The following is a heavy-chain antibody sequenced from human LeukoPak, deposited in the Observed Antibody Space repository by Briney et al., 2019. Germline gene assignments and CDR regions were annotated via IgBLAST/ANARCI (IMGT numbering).Heavy chain of an antibody. V-gene: IGHV4-59*01. CDR3: VRAQYSSSWDKIYYFDY. CDR1: GGSISSYY. CDR2: IYYSGST. Sequence: SETLSLTCTVSGGSISSYYWSWIRQPPGEGLEWIGYIYYSGSTNYNPSLKSRVTISVDTSKNQFSLKLSSVTAADTAVYYCVRAQYSSSWDKIYYFDYWGQGTLVTVSS. J-gene: IGHJ4*02. D-gene: IGHD6-13*01.